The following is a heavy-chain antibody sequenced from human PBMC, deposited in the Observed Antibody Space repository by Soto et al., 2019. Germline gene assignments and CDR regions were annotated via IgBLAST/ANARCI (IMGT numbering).Heavy chain of an antibody. CDR3: AREMGSTIMRHDAFDI. Sequence: QAQLVQSGAEVKKPGASVKVSCKASGYSFTNYAIVWVRQPPGEGLEWMGWISTYNGNRNYAQNLHGRVTMTTDTTASTVYMDLRSVISDDTAVYYSAREMGSTIMRHDAFDIWGQWTMVTVSS. CDR1: GYSFTNYA. J-gene: IGHJ3*02. CDR2: ISTYNGNR. D-gene: IGHD1-26*01. V-gene: IGHV1-18*04.